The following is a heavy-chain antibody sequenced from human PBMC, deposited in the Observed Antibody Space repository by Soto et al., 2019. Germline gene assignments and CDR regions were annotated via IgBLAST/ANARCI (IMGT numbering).Heavy chain of an antibody. V-gene: IGHV3-74*01. J-gene: IGHJ5*02. CDR1: GFTFSSYW. D-gene: IGHD1-26*01. CDR2: INSDGSST. CDR3: AREGGSGSYPRGWFDP. Sequence: LRLSCAASGFTFSSYWMHWVRQAPGKGLVWVSHINSDGSSTSYADSVKGRFTISRDNAKNTLYLQMNSLRAEDTAVYYCAREGGSGSYPRGWFDPWGQGTLVTVSS.